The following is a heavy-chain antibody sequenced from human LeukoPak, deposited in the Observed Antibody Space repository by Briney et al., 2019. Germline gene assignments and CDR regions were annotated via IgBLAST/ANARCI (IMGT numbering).Heavy chain of an antibody. D-gene: IGHD2-2*01. CDR3: ARLPRYCSSTSCYSWFDP. J-gene: IGHJ5*02. CDR1: GGSISSYY. V-gene: IGHV4-4*09. Sequence: SETLSLTCTVSGGSISSYYWSRIRQPPGKGLEWIGYIYTSGSTNYNPSLKSRVTISVDTSKNQFSLKLSSVTAADTAVYYCARLPRYCSSTSCYSWFDPWGQGTLVTVSS. CDR2: IYTSGST.